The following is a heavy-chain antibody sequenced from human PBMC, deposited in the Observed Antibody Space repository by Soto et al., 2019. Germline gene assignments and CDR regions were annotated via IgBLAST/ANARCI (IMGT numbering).Heavy chain of an antibody. CDR1: GGSISSYY. CDR3: ARAGPYSSSWYGYYYYYGMDV. D-gene: IGHD6-13*01. CDR2: IYYSGST. Sequence: SETLSLTCTVSGGSISSYYWSWIRQPPGKVLEWIGYIYYSGSTNYNPSLKSRVTISVDTSKNQFSLKLSSVTAADTAVYYCARAGPYSSSWYGYYYYYGMDVWGQGTTVT. V-gene: IGHV4-59*01. J-gene: IGHJ6*02.